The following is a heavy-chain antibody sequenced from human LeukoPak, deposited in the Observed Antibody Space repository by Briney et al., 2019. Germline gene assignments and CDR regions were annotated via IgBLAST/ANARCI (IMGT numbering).Heavy chain of an antibody. CDR1: GDSVSSNSAV. CDR2: TYYRSKWYN. Sequence: SRTLSLTCVISGDSVSSNSAVWNWLRQSPSRGLEWLRRTYYRSKWYNDYAGLVKSRITVNPDTSKNQLYLQLNSVTPEDTAMYYCARDTGAAISTFDIWGQGTMVTVSS. D-gene: IGHD2-2*02. V-gene: IGHV6-1*01. CDR3: ARDTGAAISTFDI. J-gene: IGHJ3*02.